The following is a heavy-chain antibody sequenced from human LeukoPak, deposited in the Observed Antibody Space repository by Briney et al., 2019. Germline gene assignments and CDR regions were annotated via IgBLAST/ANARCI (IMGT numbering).Heavy chain of an antibody. D-gene: IGHD6-13*01. CDR2: LYTSGSM. Sequence: PSETLSLTCTVSGGSISSGSYDWYWIRQPAGKGLEWIGHLYTSGSMSYNPSLKSRVTISVDTSKNQFSLKLSSVTAADTAVYYCARGRGSSWPYYYYYYYMDVWGKGTTVTISS. CDR3: ARGRGSSWPYYYYYYYMDV. J-gene: IGHJ6*03. V-gene: IGHV4-61*09. CDR1: GGSISSGSYD.